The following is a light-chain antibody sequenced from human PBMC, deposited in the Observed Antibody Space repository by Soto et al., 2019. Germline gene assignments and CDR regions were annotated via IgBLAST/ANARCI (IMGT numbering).Light chain of an antibody. V-gene: IGLV2-14*01. J-gene: IGLJ3*02. Sequence: QSVLTQPASVSGSPGQSITMSCTGTSSDVGGYKYVSWYQQHPGKAPKLMIYEVSNRPSGVSDRFSGSKSGNTASLTISGLQAEDEADYYCSSYTIRTTWVFGGGTKLTVL. CDR2: EVS. CDR1: SSDVGGYKY. CDR3: SSYTIRTTWV.